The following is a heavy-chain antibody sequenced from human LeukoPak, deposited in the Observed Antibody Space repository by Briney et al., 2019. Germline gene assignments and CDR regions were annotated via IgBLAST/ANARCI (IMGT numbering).Heavy chain of an antibody. J-gene: IGHJ4*02. CDR1: GGTFSSYA. CDR3: ARAFCERAAAGLTWCAHFDY. CDR2: IIPIFGTA. Sequence: ASVKVSCKASGGTFSSYAISWVRQAPGQGLEWMGGIIPIFGTANYAQKFQGRVTITADESTSTAYMELSSLRSEDTAVYYCARAFCERAAAGLTWCAHFDYWGQGTLVTVSS. D-gene: IGHD6-13*01. V-gene: IGHV1-69*01.